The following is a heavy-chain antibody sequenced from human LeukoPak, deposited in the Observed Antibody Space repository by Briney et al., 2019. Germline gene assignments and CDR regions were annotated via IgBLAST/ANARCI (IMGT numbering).Heavy chain of an antibody. CDR1: GYTFTGYY. Sequence: ASVKVSCKASGYTFTGYYMHWVRQAPGQGLEWMGWINPNSGGTNYAQKFQGRVTMTRDTSISTAYMELSRLRSDDTAVYYCARDLEVGSRVYYFDYWGQGTLVTVSS. CDR3: ARDLEVGSRVYYFDY. V-gene: IGHV1-2*02. CDR2: INPNSGGT. D-gene: IGHD2-15*01. J-gene: IGHJ4*02.